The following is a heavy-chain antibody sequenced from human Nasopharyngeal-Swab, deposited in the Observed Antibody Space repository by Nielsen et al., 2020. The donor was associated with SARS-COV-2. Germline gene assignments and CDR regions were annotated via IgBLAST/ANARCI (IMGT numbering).Heavy chain of an antibody. Sequence: GGSLRLSCAASGFTFSWHWMHWVRQAPGKGLVWVSRMNSDGSSTTYADSVKGRFTISRDSAKNTLYLQMNSLRAEDTAVYYCARGGRNSYGYVDPWGQGTLVTVSS. CDR3: ARGGRNSYGYVDP. V-gene: IGHV3-74*01. CDR1: GFTFSWHW. J-gene: IGHJ5*02. D-gene: IGHD5-18*01. CDR2: MNSDGSST.